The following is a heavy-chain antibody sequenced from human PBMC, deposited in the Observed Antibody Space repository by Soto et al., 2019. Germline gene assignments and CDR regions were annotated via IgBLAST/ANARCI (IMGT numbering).Heavy chain of an antibody. J-gene: IGHJ4*02. Sequence: GGSLRLSCAASGFTFSSYAMSWVRQAPGKGLEGVSAISGSGGRKYYEDSVKGRFTISRDNSKNTLYLQMNSLRAEDTAVYYCAKDLSILYYYDSSSPIDYWGQGTLVTVSS. V-gene: IGHV3-23*01. D-gene: IGHD3-22*01. CDR2: ISGSGGRK. CDR1: GFTFSSYA. CDR3: AKDLSILYYYDSSSPIDY.